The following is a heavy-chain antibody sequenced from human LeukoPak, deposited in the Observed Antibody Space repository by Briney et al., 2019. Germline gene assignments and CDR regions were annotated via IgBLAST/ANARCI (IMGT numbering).Heavy chain of an antibody. CDR2: INHSGST. J-gene: IGHJ6*03. V-gene: IGHV4-34*01. D-gene: IGHD6-6*01. CDR3: ASNIIAARPLYYYYYMDV. Sequence: SETLSLTCAVYGGSFSGYYWSWIRQPPGKGLEWIGEINHSGSTNYNPSLKSRVTISVDTSKNQFSLKLSSVTAADTAVYYCASNIIAARPLYYYYYMDVWGKGTTVTVSS. CDR1: GGSFSGYY.